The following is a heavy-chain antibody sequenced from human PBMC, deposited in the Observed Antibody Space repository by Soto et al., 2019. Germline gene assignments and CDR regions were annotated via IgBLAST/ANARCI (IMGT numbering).Heavy chain of an antibody. CDR2: IIPIFGTA. CDR1: GGTFSSYA. J-gene: IGHJ6*02. CDR3: ARFKMEYSSSSESDYYYGMDV. Sequence: SVKVSCKASGGTFSSYAISWVRQAPGQGLEWMGGIIPIFGTANYAQKFQGRVTITADESTSTAYMELSSLRSEDTAVYHCARFKMEYSSSSESDYYYGMDVWGQGTTVTVSS. D-gene: IGHD6-6*01. V-gene: IGHV1-69*13.